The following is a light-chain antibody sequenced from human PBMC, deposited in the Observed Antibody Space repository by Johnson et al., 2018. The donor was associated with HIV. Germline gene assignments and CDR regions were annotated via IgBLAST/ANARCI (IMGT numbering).Light chain of an antibody. J-gene: IGLJ1*01. CDR3: GTWDSSLSAYV. CDR2: DNN. V-gene: IGLV1-51*01. Sequence: VLTQPPSVSAAPGQKVTISCSGSSSNIGNNYVSWYQQPPGTAPKLLIYDNNKRPSGIPDRFSGSKSGTSATLGITGLQTGDEADNYCGTWDSSLSAYVFGTGTKVTVL. CDR1: SSNIGNNY.